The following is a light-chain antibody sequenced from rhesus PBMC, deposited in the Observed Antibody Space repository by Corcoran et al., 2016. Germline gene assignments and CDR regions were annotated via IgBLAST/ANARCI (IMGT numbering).Light chain of an antibody. CDR2: GAS. V-gene: IGKV3S9*01. J-gene: IGKJ2*01. Sequence: EIVMTQSPATLSLSPGERATLPCRASQRVSSYVSWYQQQPEQAPRLPIDGASSSATGIPDSVSGSGSGTDFTLIISSLEPEDVGVYYCQQYNNWNSFGQGTKVEIK. CDR3: QQYNNWNS. CDR1: QRVSSY.